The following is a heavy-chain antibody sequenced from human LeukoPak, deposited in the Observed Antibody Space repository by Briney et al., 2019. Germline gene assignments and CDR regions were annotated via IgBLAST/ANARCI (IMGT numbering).Heavy chain of an antibody. D-gene: IGHD6-19*01. V-gene: IGHV1-18*01. Sequence: GASVKVSCKASGYTFTSYGISLVRQAPGQGLEWMGWISAYNGNTNYAQKLQGRVTMTTDTSTSTAYMELRSLRSDDTAVYYCARVYSSGWPFGGLSDYWGQGTLVTVSS. CDR1: GYTFTSYG. CDR3: ARVYSSGWPFGGLSDY. CDR2: ISAYNGNT. J-gene: IGHJ4*02.